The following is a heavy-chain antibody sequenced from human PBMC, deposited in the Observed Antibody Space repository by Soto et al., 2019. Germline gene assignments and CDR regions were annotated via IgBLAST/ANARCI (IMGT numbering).Heavy chain of an antibody. D-gene: IGHD3-22*01. CDR3: ARGSGYYPTLHFDY. CDR1: CVSVNSSTW. V-gene: IGHV3-7*01. CDR2: IKQDGSEK. J-gene: IGHJ4*02. Sequence: ETLSLTCAVSCVSVNSSTWMSWVRQAPGKGLEWVANIKQDGSEKYYVDSVKGRFTISRDNAKNSLYLQMNSLRAEDTAVYYCARGSGYYPTLHFDYWGQGTLVTVSS.